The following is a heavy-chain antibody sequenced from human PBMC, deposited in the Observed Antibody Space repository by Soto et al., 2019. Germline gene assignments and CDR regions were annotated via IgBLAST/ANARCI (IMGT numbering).Heavy chain of an antibody. Sequence: QVHLQESGPGLVKPSETLSLTCTVSGGAISTYYWTWIRQPAGKGLVWIGRIYSSGSTKYNPSLQSRVTMSLDTSNNQFSLRLTSVPAADTAVYYCARGQRFSDWFDPWGQGTLVTVSS. CDR1: GGAISTYY. J-gene: IGHJ5*02. CDR2: IYSSGST. V-gene: IGHV4-4*07. CDR3: ARGQRFSDWFDP. D-gene: IGHD3-3*01.